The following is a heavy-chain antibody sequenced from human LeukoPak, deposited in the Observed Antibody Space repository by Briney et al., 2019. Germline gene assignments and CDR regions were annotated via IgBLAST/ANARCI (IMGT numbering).Heavy chain of an antibody. Sequence: GRSLRLSCAASGFTLRSYGMHWVRQAPGEGLGWVAVIWHDGSVLDYSESVKGRFTVSRDNRKNTLYLQMDSLRVEDTAVYYCARDRGQDDPIDIWGQGTLVTVSS. CDR2: IWHDGSVL. J-gene: IGHJ4*02. D-gene: IGHD3-10*01. CDR3: ARDRGQDDPIDI. CDR1: GFTLRSYG. V-gene: IGHV3-33*01.